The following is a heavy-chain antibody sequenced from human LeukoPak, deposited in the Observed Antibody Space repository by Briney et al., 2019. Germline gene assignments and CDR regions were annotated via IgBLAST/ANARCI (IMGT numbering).Heavy chain of an antibody. CDR2: INYSGIT. J-gene: IGHJ4*02. V-gene: IGHV4-39*01. CDR3: AGLSDY. CDR1: GGAISNDNFY. Sequence: SETLSLTCTVSGGAISNDNFYWGWIRQSPGKGLEWIGSINYSGITYYNPSLKSRVTISLDTSKTQFSLKLRSVTAADTAVYYCAGLSDYWSQGTLVTVSS.